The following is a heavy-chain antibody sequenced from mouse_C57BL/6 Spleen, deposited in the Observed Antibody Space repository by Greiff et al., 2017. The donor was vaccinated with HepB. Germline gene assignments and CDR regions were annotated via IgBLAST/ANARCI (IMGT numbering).Heavy chain of an antibody. CDR1: GFTFSDFY. Sequence: EVHLVESGGGLVQSGRSLRLSCATSGFTFSDFYMEWVRQAPGKGLEWIAASRNKANDYTTEYSASVKGRFIVSRDNSQSSLYLQMNALRAEDTAIDYWERDLYDYEGAYWGQGTLVTVAA. D-gene: IGHD2-4*01. CDR2: SRNKANDYTT. V-gene: IGHV7-1*01. CDR3: ERDLYDYEGAY. J-gene: IGHJ3*01.